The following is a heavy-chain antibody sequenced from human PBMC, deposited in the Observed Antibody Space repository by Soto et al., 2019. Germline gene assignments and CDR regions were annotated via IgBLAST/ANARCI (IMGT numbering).Heavy chain of an antibody. Sequence: QVQLVQSGAEVKKPGASVKVSCKASGYTFTSYDINWVRQTAGQGLEWMGWMSPKTANTGYAQKFQDRVTMTRSTSISTAYMELSSLTSEDTAVYYCTGGPPNWGFDSWGQGPPVTVSS. CDR3: TGGPPNWGFDS. CDR2: MSPKTANT. V-gene: IGHV1-8*01. CDR1: GYTFTSYD. D-gene: IGHD7-27*01. J-gene: IGHJ5*01.